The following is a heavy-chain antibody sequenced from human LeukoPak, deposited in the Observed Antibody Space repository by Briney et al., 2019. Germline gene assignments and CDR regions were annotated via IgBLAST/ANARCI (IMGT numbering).Heavy chain of an antibody. V-gene: IGHV3-49*03. CDR1: GFTSGDYG. CDR3: SRVPIRTATLAIVVRGPDVFDI. J-gene: IGHJ3*02. Sequence: PGGSLRLSCTASGFTSGDYGLTWFRQAPGKGLEWVGFIRGKNYGGTTEYAASVKGRFTISRDDSKNIAYLQMNSLEIEDTAVYYCSRVPIRTATLAIVVRGPDVFDIWGQGTMVTVSS. CDR2: IRGKNYGGTT. D-gene: IGHD3-22*01.